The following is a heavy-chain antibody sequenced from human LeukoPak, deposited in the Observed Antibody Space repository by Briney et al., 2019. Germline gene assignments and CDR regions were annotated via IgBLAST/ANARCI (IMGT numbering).Heavy chain of an antibody. Sequence: SETLSLTCTVSGGSISSYYWSWIRQPAGKGLEWIGRIYASGSTNYNPSLKSRVTMSVDPSKSQFSLKLISVTAADTAVYYCARDPRGIVGANHNWFDPWGQGTLVTVSS. V-gene: IGHV4-4*07. CDR2: IYASGST. D-gene: IGHD1-26*01. J-gene: IGHJ5*02. CDR3: ARDPRGIVGANHNWFDP. CDR1: GGSISSYY.